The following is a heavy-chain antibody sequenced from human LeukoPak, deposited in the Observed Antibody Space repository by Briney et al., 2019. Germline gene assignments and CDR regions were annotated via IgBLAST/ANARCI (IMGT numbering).Heavy chain of an antibody. V-gene: IGHV1-18*01. Sequence: KLQGRVTMTTDTSTSTAYMELRSLRSDDTAVYYCARQVDMRMALPDYWGQGTLVTVSS. D-gene: IGHD5-12*01. J-gene: IGHJ4*02. CDR3: ARQVDMRMALPDY.